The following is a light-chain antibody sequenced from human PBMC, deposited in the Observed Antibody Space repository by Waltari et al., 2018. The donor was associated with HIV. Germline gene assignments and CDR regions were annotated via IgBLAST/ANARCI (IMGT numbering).Light chain of an antibody. CDR2: GAS. CDR1: QSVRSN. V-gene: IGKV3-15*01. CDR3: QQYDNWPPIT. Sequence: EIVMTQSPATLSVSPGERATLSCRASQSVRSNLAWYRQRPGQAPRLLISGASTRATGVPARFSGSGAGTDFTLTISSLQSEDCAVYYCQQYDNWPPITFGQGTRLEIK. J-gene: IGKJ5*01.